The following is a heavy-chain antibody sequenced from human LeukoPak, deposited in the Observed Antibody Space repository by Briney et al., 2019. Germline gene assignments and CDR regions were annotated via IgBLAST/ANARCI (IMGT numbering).Heavy chain of an antibody. J-gene: IGHJ4*02. D-gene: IGHD5-24*01. Sequence: PSETLSLTCTVSGASISSQYWGWIRQPPGKGLEWIGNFYYSGSTNYNPSLKSRVTISVDTSKNQFSLKLSSVTAADTAVYYCARVGPRESGPFDYWGQGTLVTVSS. CDR1: GASISSQY. V-gene: IGHV4-59*11. CDR2: FYYSGST. CDR3: ARVGPRESGPFDY.